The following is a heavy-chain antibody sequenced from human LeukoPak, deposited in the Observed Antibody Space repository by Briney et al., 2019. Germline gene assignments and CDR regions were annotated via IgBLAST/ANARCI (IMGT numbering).Heavy chain of an antibody. CDR2: ISSSGSTI. J-gene: IGHJ3*02. Sequence: GGSLRLSCAASGFTVSSNYMNWVRQAPGKGLEWVSYISSSGSTIYYADSVKGRFTISRDSAKSSLYLQMNSLRAEDTAVYYCARVIVGAPNKAFDIWGQGTMVTVSS. D-gene: IGHD1-26*01. CDR3: ARVIVGAPNKAFDI. V-gene: IGHV3-48*03. CDR1: GFTVSSNY.